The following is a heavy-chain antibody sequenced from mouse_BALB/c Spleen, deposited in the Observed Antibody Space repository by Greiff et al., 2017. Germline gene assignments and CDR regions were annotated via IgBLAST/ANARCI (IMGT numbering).Heavy chain of an antibody. D-gene: IGHD2-1*01. CDR2: ISYSGST. J-gene: IGHJ3*01. CDR3: AKSYGNFFAY. Sequence: EVKLMESGPGLVKPSQSLSLTCTVTGYSITSDYAWNWIRQFPGNKLEWMGYISYSGSTSYNPSLKSRISITRDTSKNQFFLQLNSVTTEDTATYYCAKSYGNFFAYWGQGTLVTVSA. CDR1: GYSITSDYA. V-gene: IGHV3-2*02.